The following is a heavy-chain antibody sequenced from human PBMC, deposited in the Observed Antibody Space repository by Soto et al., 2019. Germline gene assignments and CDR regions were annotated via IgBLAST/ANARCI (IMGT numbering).Heavy chain of an antibody. CDR1: GFTFSSYG. CDR3: AKGPKLELQPPFDP. CDR2: ISYDGSNK. J-gene: IGHJ5*02. Sequence: LRLSCAASGFTFSSYGMHLVRQAPGKGLEWVAVISYDGSNKYYADSVKGRFTISRDNSKNTLYLQMNSLRAEDTAVYYCAKGPKLELQPPFDPWGQGTLVTVSS. V-gene: IGHV3-30*18. D-gene: IGHD1-26*01.